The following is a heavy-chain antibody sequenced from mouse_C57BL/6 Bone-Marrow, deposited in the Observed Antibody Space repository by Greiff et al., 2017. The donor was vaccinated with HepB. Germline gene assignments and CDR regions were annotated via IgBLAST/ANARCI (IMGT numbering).Heavy chain of an antibody. CDR3: ARRGLWSYYFDY. CDR2: ISYSGST. Sequence: VQLKESGPGLAKPSQTLSLTCSVTGYSIPSDYWNWIRKFPGNKLEYMGYISYSGSTYYNPSPKSRISITRDTSKNQYYLQLNSVTTEDTATYYCARRGLWSYYFDYWGQGTTLTVSS. V-gene: IGHV3-8*01. D-gene: IGHD1-1*02. J-gene: IGHJ2*01. CDR1: GYSIPSDY.